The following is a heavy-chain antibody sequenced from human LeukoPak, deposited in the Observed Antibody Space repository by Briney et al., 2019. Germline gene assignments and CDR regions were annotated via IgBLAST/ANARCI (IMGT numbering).Heavy chain of an antibody. CDR2: INSDGSTT. D-gene: IGHD2-15*01. J-gene: IGHJ4*02. Sequence: GGSLRLSCAASGFTFSTFWMHWVRQVPGKGLVWVSRINSDGSTTNYADSVKGRFTISRDNAKNTLYLQMNSLSAEDTAVYYCLVVVVATGVYWGQGTLVTVSS. CDR3: LVVVVATGVY. CDR1: GFTFSTFW. V-gene: IGHV3-74*01.